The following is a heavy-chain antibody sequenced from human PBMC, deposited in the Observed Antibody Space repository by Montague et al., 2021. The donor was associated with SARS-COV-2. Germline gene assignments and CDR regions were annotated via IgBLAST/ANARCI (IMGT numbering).Heavy chain of an antibody. Sequence: SLRFSCAASGFTISGYALSWVRQAPGKGLEWVSLIYSGGRSTYYAGSVKGRFTISRDDSKNMVFLQMHSLRAEDTASYYCARDPTGDYFYSADVWGQGTTVTVSS. CDR3: ARDPTGDYFYSADV. J-gene: IGHJ6*02. CDR1: GFTISGYA. CDR2: IYSGGRST. V-gene: IGHV3-23*03. D-gene: IGHD1-14*01.